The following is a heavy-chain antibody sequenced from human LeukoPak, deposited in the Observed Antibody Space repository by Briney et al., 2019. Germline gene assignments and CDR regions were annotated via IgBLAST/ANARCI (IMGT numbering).Heavy chain of an antibody. Sequence: GGSLRLSCAAAGFTFSSNYMRWVRQAPGKGLEWVSVIYSGGSTYYADSVKGRFTISRDNSKNTLYLQMNSLRAEDTDVYYCATEPYSNPILDAFDLWGQGTMVTVSS. CDR1: GFTFSSNY. CDR3: ATEPYSNPILDAFDL. D-gene: IGHD4-11*01. CDR2: IYSGGST. V-gene: IGHV3-66*02. J-gene: IGHJ3*01.